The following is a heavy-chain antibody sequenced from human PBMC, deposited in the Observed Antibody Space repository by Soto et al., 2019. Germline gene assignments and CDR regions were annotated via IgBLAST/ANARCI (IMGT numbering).Heavy chain of an antibody. V-gene: IGHV4-61*01. CDR1: GGSVSSGYY. J-gene: IGHJ4*02. CDR2: LYYTGST. CDR3: AHNNYYGSGSVY. D-gene: IGHD3-10*01. Sequence: SETLSLTCSVSGGSVSSGYYWNWIRQSPGKGLEWIGHLYYTGSTNYNPSLKSRVTISVDTSKNQFFLNPTSVTAADTATYYCAHNNYYGSGSVYWGQGTPVTVSS.